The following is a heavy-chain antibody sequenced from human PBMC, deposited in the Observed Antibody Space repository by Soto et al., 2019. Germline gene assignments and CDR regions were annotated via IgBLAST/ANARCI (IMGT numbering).Heavy chain of an antibody. Sequence: EVHLLESGGGLVQPGGSLRLSCTASGFTFSSYAMTWVRQAPGRGLEGVSGITASGGRTYYADSVQGRFTISRDNSNSTLYLQMNSLRAEDTAVYYCAKDTRYGDYVRWFDSWGQGTLVTVSS. J-gene: IGHJ5*01. V-gene: IGHV3-23*01. D-gene: IGHD4-17*01. CDR2: ITASGGRT. CDR3: AKDTRYGDYVRWFDS. CDR1: GFTFSSYA.